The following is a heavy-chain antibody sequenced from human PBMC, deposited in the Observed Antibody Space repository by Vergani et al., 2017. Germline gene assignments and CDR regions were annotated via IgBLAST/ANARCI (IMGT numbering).Heavy chain of an antibody. D-gene: IGHD3-22*01. J-gene: IGHJ5*02. CDR2: ISDYNGDT. Sequence: QLVQSGAEVKKPGASVKISCKASGYTFSSYGISWVRQAPGQGLEWMGWISDYNGDTKYAQKLQGRVTMTTDTSTTTVYMELRSLRSDDTAVYYCARDRRYYFDGSGYIRFDPWGKGTLVTVSS. CDR1: GYTFSSYG. CDR3: ARDRRYYFDGSGYIRFDP. V-gene: IGHV1-18*01.